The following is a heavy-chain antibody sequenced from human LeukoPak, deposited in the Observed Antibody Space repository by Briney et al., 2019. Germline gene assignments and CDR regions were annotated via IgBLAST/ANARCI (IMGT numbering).Heavy chain of an antibody. D-gene: IGHD4/OR15-4a*01. Sequence: AGGSLRLSCVASGFTFTSDAMNWVRQAPGKGLEWVSSTVSRGTTQYADSVKGRFTISRDNSKNTLYLQMNSLRAEDTAVYYCARDDYGRDYWGQGTLVTVSS. CDR3: ARDDYGRDY. CDR1: GFTFTSDA. J-gene: IGHJ4*02. CDR2: TVSRGTT. V-gene: IGHV3-23*01.